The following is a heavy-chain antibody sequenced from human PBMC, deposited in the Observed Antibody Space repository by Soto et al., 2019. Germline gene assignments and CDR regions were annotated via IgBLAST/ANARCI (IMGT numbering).Heavy chain of an antibody. Sequence: SETLSLTCAVSGGSISSGGYSWSWIRQPPGKGLEWIGYMYHSGSTYYNPSLKSRVTISLDTSKNQFSLKLSSVTAADTAVYYCARGSSIAGLYYGMDVWGRGTTVTVSS. CDR3: ARGSSIAGLYYGMDV. V-gene: IGHV4-30-2*05. CDR2: MYHSGST. J-gene: IGHJ6*02. CDR1: GGSISSGGYS. D-gene: IGHD6-6*01.